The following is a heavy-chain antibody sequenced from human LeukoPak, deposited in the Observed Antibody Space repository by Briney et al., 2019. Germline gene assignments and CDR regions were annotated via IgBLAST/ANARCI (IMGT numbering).Heavy chain of an antibody. V-gene: IGHV3-33*06. CDR1: GFTFSKYG. D-gene: IGHD6-19*01. CDR3: AKDRAVAGTDARYYFDY. J-gene: IGHJ4*02. Sequence: PGGSLRLSCAASGFTFSKYGMHWVRQAPGKGLEWVAVIWYDGRHKYYADSVKGRFTISRDNSKNTLYLQMNSLRAEDTAVYYCAKDRAVAGTDARYYFDYWGQGTLVTVSS. CDR2: IWYDGRHK.